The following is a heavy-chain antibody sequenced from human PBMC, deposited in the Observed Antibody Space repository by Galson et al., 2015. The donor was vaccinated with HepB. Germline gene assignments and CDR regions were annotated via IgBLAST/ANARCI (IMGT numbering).Heavy chain of an antibody. J-gene: IGHJ3*02. D-gene: IGHD3-22*01. CDR2: ISYDGSNK. CDR1: GFTFSSYG. V-gene: IGHV3-30*18. CDR3: AKGFYYYDSSGYYASAFDI. Sequence: SLRLSCAASGFTFSSYGMHWVRKAPGKGLEWVAVISYDGSNKYYADSVKGRFTISRDNSKNTLYLQMNSLRAEDTAVYYCAKGFYYYDSSGYYASAFDIWGQGTMVTVSS.